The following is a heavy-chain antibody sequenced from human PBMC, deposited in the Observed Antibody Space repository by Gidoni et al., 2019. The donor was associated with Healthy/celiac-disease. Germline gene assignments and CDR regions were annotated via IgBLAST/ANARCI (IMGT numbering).Heavy chain of an antibody. CDR2: IIPIFGTA. CDR3: ASEYCGGDCYSSMDV. Sequence: QVQLVQSGAEVKKPGSSVKVSCKAPAGTFSSYAISWVRQAPGQGLEWMGGIIPIFGTANYAQKFQGRVTITADESTSTAYMELSSLRSEDTAVYYCASEYCGGDCYSSMDVWGQGTTVTVSS. V-gene: IGHV1-69*01. CDR1: AGTFSSYA. J-gene: IGHJ6*02. D-gene: IGHD2-21*02.